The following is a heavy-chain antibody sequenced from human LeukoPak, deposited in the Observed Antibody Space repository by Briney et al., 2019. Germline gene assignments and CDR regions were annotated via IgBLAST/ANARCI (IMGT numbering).Heavy chain of an antibody. CDR3: AISGGSETYYDILTGYYS. Sequence: ASVKVSCKTSGYTFTRYAMNWVRQAPGQGLEWMGWISAYNGNTNYAQKLQGRVTMTTDTSTSTAYMELRSLRSDDTAVYYCAISGGSETYYDILTGYYSWGQGTLVTVSS. D-gene: IGHD3-9*01. CDR2: ISAYNGNT. J-gene: IGHJ4*02. V-gene: IGHV1-18*01. CDR1: GYTFTRYA.